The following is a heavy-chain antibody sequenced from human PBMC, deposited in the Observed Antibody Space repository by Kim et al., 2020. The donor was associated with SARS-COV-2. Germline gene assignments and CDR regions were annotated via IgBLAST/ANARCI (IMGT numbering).Heavy chain of an antibody. CDR3: ARVLWVSSLGMDV. V-gene: IGHV3-53*01. CDR2: IYSGGST. J-gene: IGHJ6*02. Sequence: GGSLRLSCAASGFTVSSNYMSWVRQAPGKGLEWVSVIYSGGSTYYADSVKGRFTISRDNSKNTLYLQMNSLRAEDTAVYYCARVLWVSSLGMDVWGQGTTVTVSS. D-gene: IGHD2-2*01. CDR1: GFTVSSNY.